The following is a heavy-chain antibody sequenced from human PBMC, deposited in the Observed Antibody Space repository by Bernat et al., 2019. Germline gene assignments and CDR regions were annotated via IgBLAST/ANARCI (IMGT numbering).Heavy chain of an antibody. CDR2: ISAYNGNT. CDR1: GYTFTSYG. D-gene: IGHD3-22*01. V-gene: IGHV1-18*01. Sequence: QVQLVQSGAEVKKPGASVKVSCKASGYTFTSYGISWVRQAPGQGLEWMGWISAYNGNTNYAQKLQGRVTMTTDTSTSTAYMEMRSLRSDDTAVYYCARRQYYDSSGYYYVGFDYWGQGTLVTVSS. CDR3: ARRQYYDSSGYYYVGFDY. J-gene: IGHJ4*02.